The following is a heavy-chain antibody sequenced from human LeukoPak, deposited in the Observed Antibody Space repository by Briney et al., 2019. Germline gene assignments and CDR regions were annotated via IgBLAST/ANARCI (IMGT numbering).Heavy chain of an antibody. CDR2: ISTTSSYT. CDR3: ARDWYCSSSICYTDRNWFDP. CDR1: GFTFSDYY. D-gene: IGHD2-2*02. J-gene: IGHJ5*02. Sequence: GGSLRLSCAASGFTFSDYYMSWIRQAPGKGLEWVSCISTTSSYTDYADSVRGRFTISRDNAKNLLYLQMNSLRPEDTAVYYCARDWYCSSSICYTDRNWFDPWGQGTLVTVSS. V-gene: IGHV3-11*05.